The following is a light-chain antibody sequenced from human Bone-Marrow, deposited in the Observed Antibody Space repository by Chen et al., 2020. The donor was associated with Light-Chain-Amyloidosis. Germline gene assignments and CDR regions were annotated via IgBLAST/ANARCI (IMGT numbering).Light chain of an antibody. CDR1: GLPTKY. Sequence: SYELTQPPSVSVSPGQTARINCSGDGLPTKYAYWYQQKQGQAPVLVIHRDTERPAGISERFSGSSSGNTATLTISGVQAEDEAVYHCQSADSRGTYEVIFGGGTKLTVL. V-gene: IGLV3-25*03. CDR3: QSADSRGTYEVI. J-gene: IGLJ2*01. CDR2: RDT.